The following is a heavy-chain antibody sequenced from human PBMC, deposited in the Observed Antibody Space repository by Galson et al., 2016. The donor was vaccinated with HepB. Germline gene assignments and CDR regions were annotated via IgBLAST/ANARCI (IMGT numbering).Heavy chain of an antibody. CDR2: LNSGGST. J-gene: IGHJ4*02. CDR3: ARMVPYYFDL. CDR1: GASISGSY. D-gene: IGHD3-10*01. V-gene: IGHV4-59*01. Sequence: SETLSLTCKVSGASISGSYWSWIRQSPGRGLVYIGHLNSGGSTQYSPSLKSRVTISVDKSKNQLSLRVTSVTAADAALYYCARMVPYYFDLWGQGTVVAVSS.